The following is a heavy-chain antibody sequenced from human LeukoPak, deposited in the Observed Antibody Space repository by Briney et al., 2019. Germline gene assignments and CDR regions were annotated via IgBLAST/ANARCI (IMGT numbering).Heavy chain of an antibody. CDR2: INPSGGST. CDR3: AREQNQLLFDY. CDR1: GYTFTSYY. J-gene: IGHJ4*02. V-gene: IGHV1-46*01. D-gene: IGHD2-2*01. Sequence: ASVKVSCKASGYTFTSYYMHWVRQAPGQGLEWMGKINPSGGSTSYAQKLQGRVTMTRDTSTSTVYMELSSLRSEDTAVYYCAREQNQLLFDYWGQGTLVTVSS.